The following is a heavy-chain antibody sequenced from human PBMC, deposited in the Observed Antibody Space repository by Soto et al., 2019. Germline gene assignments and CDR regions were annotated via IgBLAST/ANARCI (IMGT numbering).Heavy chain of an antibody. J-gene: IGHJ3*02. CDR1: GFTFSSYA. CDR2: ISYDGSNK. CDR3: ASIESYYYHSSASGSFDI. V-gene: IGHV3-30-3*01. D-gene: IGHD3-22*01. Sequence: GVSLRLSCAASGFTFSSYAMHCVRQAPGKGLEWVAVISYDGSNKYYADSVKGRFTISRDNSKNTLYLQMNSLRAEDTAVYYCASIESYYYHSSASGSFDIWGQGTMVTVSS.